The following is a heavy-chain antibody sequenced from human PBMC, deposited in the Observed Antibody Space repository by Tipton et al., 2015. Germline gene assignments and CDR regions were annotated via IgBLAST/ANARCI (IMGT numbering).Heavy chain of an antibody. CDR1: GGSISSTIYY. D-gene: IGHD2/OR15-2a*01. CDR3: ATFYVDYDY. V-gene: IGHV4-39*01. J-gene: IGHJ4*02. CDR2: IYYSGSS. Sequence: TLSLTCTVSGGSISSTIYYWGWIRQPPGKGLEWIGSIYYSGSSYYNPSLKSRVAISVDTSKNQFSLKLSSMTASDTAVYYCATFYVDYDYWGQGILVTVSS.